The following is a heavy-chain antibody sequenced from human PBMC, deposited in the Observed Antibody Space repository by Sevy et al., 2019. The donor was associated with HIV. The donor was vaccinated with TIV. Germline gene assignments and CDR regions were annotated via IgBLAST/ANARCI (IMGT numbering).Heavy chain of an antibody. CDR1: GYTFTSYG. D-gene: IGHD3-22*01. J-gene: IGHJ5*02. V-gene: IGHV1-18*04. CDR2: ISAYNGNT. CDR3: AVYYYDSSGYYYWFDP. Sequence: ASVKVSCKASGYTFTSYGISWVRQAPGQGLEWMGWISAYNGNTKYAQKLQGRVTMTTDKSTSTAYMELRSLRSDDTAVYYCAVYYYDSSGYYYWFDPWGQGTLVTVSS.